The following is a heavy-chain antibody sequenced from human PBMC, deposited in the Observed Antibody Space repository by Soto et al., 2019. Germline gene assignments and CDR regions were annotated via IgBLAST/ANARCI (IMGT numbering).Heavy chain of an antibody. CDR3: ARDQGYCSGGSCYVAGY. Sequence: GGSLRLSCAASGFTFSTYNMNWVRQAPGKGLEWVSSISSSSSYIYYADSVKGRFTISRDNAKNSLYLQMNSLRAEDTAVYYCARDQGYCSGGSCYVAGYWGQGTLVTVSS. J-gene: IGHJ4*02. CDR1: GFTFSTYN. CDR2: ISSSSSYI. V-gene: IGHV3-21*01. D-gene: IGHD2-15*01.